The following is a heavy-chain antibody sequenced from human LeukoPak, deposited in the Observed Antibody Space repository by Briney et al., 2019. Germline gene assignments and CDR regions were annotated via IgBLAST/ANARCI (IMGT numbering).Heavy chain of an antibody. CDR1: GFTFDDYA. CDR3: AKSGYSYGYVSNYFDY. V-gene: IGHV3-9*01. Sequence: GRSLRLSCAASGFTFDDYAMHWVRHAPGKGLEWVSGICWNSGSIGYADSVKGRFTISRDNAKNSLYLQMNSLRAEDTALYYCAKSGYSYGYVSNYFDYWGQGTLVTVSS. J-gene: IGHJ4*02. CDR2: ICWNSGSI. D-gene: IGHD5-18*01.